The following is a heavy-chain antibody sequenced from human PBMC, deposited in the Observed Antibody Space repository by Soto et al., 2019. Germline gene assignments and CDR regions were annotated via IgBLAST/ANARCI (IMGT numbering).Heavy chain of an antibody. CDR1: GFTFDDYT. V-gene: IGHV3-43*01. J-gene: IGHJ4*02. CDR3: AKDTSWTIDY. CDR2: ISWDGGNT. D-gene: IGHD4-17*01. Sequence: HPGGSLRLSCAASGFTFDDYTMHWVRQAPGKGLEWVSMISWDGGNTYYADSVKGRFTISRDNSKNSLYLQMNSLRTEDTALYYCAKDTSWTIDYWGQGTLVTVSS.